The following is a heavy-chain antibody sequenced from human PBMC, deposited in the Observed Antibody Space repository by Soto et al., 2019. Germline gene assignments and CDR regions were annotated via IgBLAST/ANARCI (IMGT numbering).Heavy chain of an antibody. Sequence: VQLVESGGGLVQPGEPLRLSCTASGLTFSISWMTWVRQAPGEGLEWVSNINPAGNVQQYADSVKERFTISTDNAKNSLCLHMSGLRVEDTAGYHRATANTPYAFNMWGQGTMVTVSS. CDR1: GLTFSISW. V-gene: IGHV3-7*01. J-gene: IGHJ3*02. CDR3: ATANTPYAFNM. CDR2: INPAGNVQ.